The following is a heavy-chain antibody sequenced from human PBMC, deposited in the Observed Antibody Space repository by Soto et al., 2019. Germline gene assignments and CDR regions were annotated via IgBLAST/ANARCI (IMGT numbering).Heavy chain of an antibody. J-gene: IGHJ4*02. V-gene: IGHV1-46*01. Sequence: QVQLVQSGAEVKKPGASVKVSCKASGYTFTSYYMHWVRQAPGQGLEWRGIINPSGGSTSYAQKVPGRVTRTRDRSPSTVYMELSSLRSEETAVYYCASQTRGGYDILTGYYELGYWGQGTLVTVSS. CDR2: INPSGGST. D-gene: IGHD3-9*01. CDR1: GYTFTSYY. CDR3: ASQTRGGYDILTGYYELGY.